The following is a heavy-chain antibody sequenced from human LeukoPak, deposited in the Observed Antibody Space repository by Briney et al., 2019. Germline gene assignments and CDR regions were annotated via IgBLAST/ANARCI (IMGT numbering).Heavy chain of an antibody. J-gene: IGHJ5*02. D-gene: IGHD3-3*01. V-gene: IGHV1-24*01. Sequence: ASVKVSCKASGGTFSSYAISWVRQAPGKGLEWMGGFDPEDGETIYAQKFQGRVTMTEDTSTDTAYMELSSLRSEDTAVYYCATERRRDFWSGYLNWFDPWGQGTLVTVSS. CDR3: ATERRRDFWSGYLNWFDP. CDR1: GGTFSSYA. CDR2: FDPEDGET.